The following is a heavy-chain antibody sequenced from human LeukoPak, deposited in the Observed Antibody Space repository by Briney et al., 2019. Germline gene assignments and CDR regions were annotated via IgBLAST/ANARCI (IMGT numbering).Heavy chain of an antibody. CDR2: ISYRTSHI. CDR1: GFTFSGCD. CDR3: GRAFPPLRTAAAGDY. V-gene: IGHV3-21*01. J-gene: IGHJ4*02. D-gene: IGHD6-13*01. Sequence: GGSLRLSCTASGFTFSGCDMNWFRQAPGKGLEWVSSISYRTSHIYYADSVKGRFTISRDNAKNSLYLQMDSLRAEDTAVYFCGRAFPPLRTAAAGDYWGQGTLVTVSS.